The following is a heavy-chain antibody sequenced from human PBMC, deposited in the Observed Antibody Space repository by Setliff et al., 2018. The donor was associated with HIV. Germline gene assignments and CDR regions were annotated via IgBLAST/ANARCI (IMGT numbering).Heavy chain of an antibody. D-gene: IGHD6-6*01. CDR1: GVSVGSGDYY. V-gene: IGHV4-31*03. J-gene: IGHJ4*02. CDR2: IFHSGDT. CDR3: ATRPRIAARPFDY. Sequence: ASETLSLTCSVSGVSVGSGDYYWHWIRQHPEKALEWIGYIFHSGDTYYNPSLKSRISMSVDTSKNQFSLELTSWTAADTAVYYCATRPRIAARPFDYWGQGMLVTVSS.